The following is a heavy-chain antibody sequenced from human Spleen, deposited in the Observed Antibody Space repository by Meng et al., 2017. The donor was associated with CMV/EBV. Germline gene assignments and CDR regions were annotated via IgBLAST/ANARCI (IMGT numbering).Heavy chain of an antibody. CDR1: GFTFDDYA. J-gene: IGHJ6*04. CDR3: ARDEIQEDGYGMGV. D-gene: IGHD2-15*01. Sequence: GGSLRLSCAASGFTFDDYAMHWVRQRPGKGLEWVSGITWNSDGIGYADSVKDRFTISRDNAKNSLYLQMNSLRAEDTAVYYCARDEIQEDGYGMGVWGEGTTVTVSS. V-gene: IGHV3-9*01. CDR2: ITWNSDGI.